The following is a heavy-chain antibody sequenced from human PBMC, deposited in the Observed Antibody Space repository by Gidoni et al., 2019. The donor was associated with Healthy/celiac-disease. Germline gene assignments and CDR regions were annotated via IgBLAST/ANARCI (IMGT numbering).Heavy chain of an antibody. V-gene: IGHV4-39*01. CDR2: IYYSGST. Sequence: QLQLQESGPGLVTPSETLSLTCPVSCCSFSSSSYYWGWIRQPPGKGLEWIGSIYYSGSTYYNPSLKSRVTISVDTSKNQFARKLSSVTAADTAVYYCARGEGGAVAGRHFDYWGQGTLVTVSS. J-gene: IGHJ4*02. CDR3: ARGEGGAVAGRHFDY. CDR1: CCSFSSSSYY. D-gene: IGHD6-19*01.